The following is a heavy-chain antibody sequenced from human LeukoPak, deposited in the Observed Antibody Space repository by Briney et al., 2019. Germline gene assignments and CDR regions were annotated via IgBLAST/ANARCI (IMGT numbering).Heavy chain of an antibody. CDR1: GYTLTELS. Sequence: ASVKVSCKVSGYTLTELSMHWVRQAPGKGLEWMGGFDPEDGETIYAQKFQGRVTMTEDTSTDTAYMELSSLRSEDTAVYYCATGRRLLDSNWFDPWGQGTLVTVSS. CDR2: FDPEDGET. D-gene: IGHD3-3*01. CDR3: ATGRRLLDSNWFDP. V-gene: IGHV1-24*01. J-gene: IGHJ5*02.